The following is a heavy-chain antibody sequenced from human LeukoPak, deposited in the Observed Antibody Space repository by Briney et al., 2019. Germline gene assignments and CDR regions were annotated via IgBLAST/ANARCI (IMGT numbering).Heavy chain of an antibody. CDR3: ARDWGCSSTSCYIPLYYFDY. V-gene: IGHV1-2*02. J-gene: IGHJ4*02. CDR1: GYTFTGYY. D-gene: IGHD2-2*02. CDR2: INPNSGGT. Sequence: ASVKVSCKASGYTFTGYYMHWVRQAPGQGLEWMGWINPNSGGTNYAQKFQGRVTMTGGTSISTAYMELSRLRSDDTAVYYCARDWGCSSTSCYIPLYYFDYWGQGTLVTVSS.